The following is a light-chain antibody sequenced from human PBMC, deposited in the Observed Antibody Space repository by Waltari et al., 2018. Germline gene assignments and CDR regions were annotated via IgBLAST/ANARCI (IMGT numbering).Light chain of an antibody. CDR1: QNIGNY. CDR3: QQGNSVPFT. V-gene: IGKV1-39*01. Sequence: IQMTQSPSSLSASVGDRVTISCRASQNIGNYLNWYQHKPGKAPNLLIFAASSLQSGVPSRFSGSGSGTDFTLTISSLQPEDFVTYYCQQGNSVPFTFGQGTRLEI. J-gene: IGKJ5*01. CDR2: AAS.